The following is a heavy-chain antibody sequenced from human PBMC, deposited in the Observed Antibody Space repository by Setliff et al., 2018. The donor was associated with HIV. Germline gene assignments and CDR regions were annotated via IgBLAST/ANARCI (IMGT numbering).Heavy chain of an antibody. D-gene: IGHD3-3*01. CDR1: GGFISTYY. Sequence: SETLSLTCTVSGGFISTYYWTWIRQSPGKGLEWIGHVSYSGSTNYNPSLKSRVTISVDTSKNQFSLKLSSVTAADTAVYYCARDRKSLGYNFWSGFRPDAAFDIWGQGTMVTVSS. V-gene: IGHV4-59*01. J-gene: IGHJ3*02. CDR3: ARDRKSLGYNFWSGFRPDAAFDI. CDR2: VSYSGST.